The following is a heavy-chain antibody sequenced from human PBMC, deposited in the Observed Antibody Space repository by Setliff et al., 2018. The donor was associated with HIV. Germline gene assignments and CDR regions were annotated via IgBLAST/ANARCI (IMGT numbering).Heavy chain of an antibody. CDR2: ISSSSSYI. Sequence: GGSLRLSCAASEFTFSIYTMSWVRQAPGKGLEWVASISSSSSYIYYADSVKGRFTISRDNAKNSLYLQMNSLRAEDTAVYYCENPGWDCSVGSCYEGGGYWGQGTLVTVSS. V-gene: IGHV3-21*01. CDR1: EFTFSIYT. CDR3: ENPGWDCSVGSCYEGGGY. J-gene: IGHJ4*02. D-gene: IGHD2-15*01.